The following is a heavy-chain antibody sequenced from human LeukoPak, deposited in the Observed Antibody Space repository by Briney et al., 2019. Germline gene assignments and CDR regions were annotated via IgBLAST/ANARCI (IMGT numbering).Heavy chain of an antibody. V-gene: IGHV3-11*04. CDR3: ARDSKTYYYDL. Sequence: GGSLRLSCAASGFTLSDYYMSWIRQAPGRGLEWVSYISSSGSTIYYADSVKGRFTISRDNAKNSLYLQMNSLRAEDTAVYYCARDSKTYYYDLWGQGALVTVSS. J-gene: IGHJ4*02. CDR2: ISSSGSTI. D-gene: IGHD3-22*01. CDR1: GFTLSDYY.